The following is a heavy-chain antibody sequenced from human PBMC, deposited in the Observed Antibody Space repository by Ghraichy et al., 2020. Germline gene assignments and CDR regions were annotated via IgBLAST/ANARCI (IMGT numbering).Heavy chain of an antibody. J-gene: IGHJ6*02. Sequence: GGSLRLSCAASGFTFSSYGMHWVRQAPGKGLEWVAVIWYDGSNKYYADSVKGRFTISRDNSKNTLYLQMNSLRAEDTAVYYCARDGDYDISYGMDVWGQGTTVTVSS. CDR3: ARDGDYDISYGMDV. D-gene: IGHD3-9*01. CDR1: GFTFSSYG. V-gene: IGHV3-33*01. CDR2: IWYDGSNK.